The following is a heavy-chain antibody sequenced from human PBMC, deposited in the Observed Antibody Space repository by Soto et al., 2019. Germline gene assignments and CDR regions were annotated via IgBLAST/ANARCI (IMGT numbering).Heavy chain of an antibody. Sequence: WASVKVSCKASGFTFRIYGISWVRQAPGQGLEWMGWISANNGDTHYAQKFQGRVTLTTDPSTSTAYMEVRSLRSDDTAVYFCARKGTGAPVDYWGQGTLVTVSS. V-gene: IGHV1-18*01. CDR2: ISANNGDT. CDR3: ARKGTGAPVDY. CDR1: GFTFRIYG. D-gene: IGHD1-1*01. J-gene: IGHJ4*02.